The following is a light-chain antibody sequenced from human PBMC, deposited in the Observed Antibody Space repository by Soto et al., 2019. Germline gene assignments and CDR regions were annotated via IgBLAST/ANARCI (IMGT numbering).Light chain of an antibody. J-gene: IGKJ1*01. V-gene: IGKV1-5*03. Sequence: DIQMTQSPSTLSASVGDRVTITCRASQSISSWLAWYQQKPGKAPKLLIYKASSLESGVPSRFSGSGSGTKFTLTISRLQPDDFATYYCQQYNSYPWTFGQGTKVESK. CDR2: KAS. CDR1: QSISSW. CDR3: QQYNSYPWT.